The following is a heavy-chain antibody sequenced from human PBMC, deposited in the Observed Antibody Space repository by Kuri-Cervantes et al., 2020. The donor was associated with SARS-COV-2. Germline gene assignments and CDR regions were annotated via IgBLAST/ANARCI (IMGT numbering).Heavy chain of an antibody. J-gene: IGHJ5*02. CDR3: ARLGDSSGYYYVGWFDP. CDR2: IFRSGSA. Sequence: SETLSLTCSVSGYSIGSGHYWGWIRQPPGKGLEWIGSIFRSGSAFYNRSLKSRVTMSVDTSKNQFSLKLSSVTAADTAVYYCARLGDSSGYYYVGWFDPWGQGTRVTVSS. V-gene: IGHV4-38-2*02. CDR1: GYSIGSGHY. D-gene: IGHD3-22*01.